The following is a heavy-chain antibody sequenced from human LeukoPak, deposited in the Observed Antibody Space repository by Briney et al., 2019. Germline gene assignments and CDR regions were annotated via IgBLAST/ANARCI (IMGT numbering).Heavy chain of an antibody. V-gene: IGHV3-23*01. CDR2: ISGSGGST. CDR1: GFTFSSYG. CDR3: VKDLQYSSSPL. J-gene: IGHJ4*02. D-gene: IGHD6-13*01. Sequence: GGSLRLSCSVSGFTFSSYGMNWVRQAPAKGLEWVSAISGSGGSTYYADSVKGRFNISRDNSKNTLYLQMSSLRAEDTAVYYCVKDLQYSSSPLWGPGTLVTVSS.